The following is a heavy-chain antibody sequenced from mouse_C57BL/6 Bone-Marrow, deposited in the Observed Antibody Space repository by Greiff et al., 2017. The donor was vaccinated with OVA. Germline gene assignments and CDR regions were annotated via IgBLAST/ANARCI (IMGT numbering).Heavy chain of an antibody. CDR1: GYTFTSYW. CDR2: IYPGSGST. V-gene: IGHV1-55*01. Sequence: QVQLQQPGAELVKPGASVKMSCKASGYTFTSYWITWVKQRPGQGLEWIGDIYPGSGSTNYNEKFKSKATLTVDTSSSTAYMQLSSLTSEDSAVYYCARYEDWDRYFDYWGQGTTLTVSS. D-gene: IGHD4-1*01. J-gene: IGHJ2*01. CDR3: ARYEDWDRYFDY.